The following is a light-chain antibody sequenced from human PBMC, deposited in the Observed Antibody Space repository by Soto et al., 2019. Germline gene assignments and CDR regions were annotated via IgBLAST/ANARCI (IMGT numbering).Light chain of an antibody. CDR1: QGISSW. CDR2: KAS. J-gene: IGKJ4*01. V-gene: IGKV1-12*01. CDR3: HQASSFPLT. Sequence: DIQMTQSPSFVSAPVGDRVTITCRASQGISSWLSWYQQKPGTAPTLLVYKASTLQDGVPSRLSGSGSGTDFTLTINSLQPEDFGTYYCHQASSFPLTFGGGTKVEIK.